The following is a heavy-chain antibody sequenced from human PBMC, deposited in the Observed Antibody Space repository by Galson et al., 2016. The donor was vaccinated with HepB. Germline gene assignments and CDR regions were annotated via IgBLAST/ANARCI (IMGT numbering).Heavy chain of an antibody. D-gene: IGHD3/OR15-3a*01. CDR3: HSFPLDPHFDL. V-gene: IGHV3-21*01. CDR2: IGVSSSYT. CDR1: GFPFHKYN. J-gene: IGHJ2*01. Sequence: SLRLSCAASGFPFHKYNMNWIRQAPGKGLEWVASIGVSSSYTYHAESVAGRFGLARDTAKQSIFLHMSDLRTEDTARYFCHSFPLDPHFDLWGPGTLVAVSS.